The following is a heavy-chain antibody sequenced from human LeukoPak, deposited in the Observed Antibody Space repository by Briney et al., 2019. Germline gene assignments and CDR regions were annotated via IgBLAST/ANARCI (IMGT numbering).Heavy chain of an antibody. CDR3: AKDAVAPQYYDILTGYYRFNWFDP. Sequence: PGGSLRLSCAASAFTFSSYAMSWVRQAPGKGLEWVSAISGSGGSTYYADSVKGRFTISRDNSKNTLYLQMNSLRAEDTAVYYCAKDAVAPQYYDILTGYYRFNWFDPWGQGTLVTVSS. CDR1: AFTFSSYA. CDR2: ISGSGGST. V-gene: IGHV3-23*01. D-gene: IGHD3-9*01. J-gene: IGHJ5*02.